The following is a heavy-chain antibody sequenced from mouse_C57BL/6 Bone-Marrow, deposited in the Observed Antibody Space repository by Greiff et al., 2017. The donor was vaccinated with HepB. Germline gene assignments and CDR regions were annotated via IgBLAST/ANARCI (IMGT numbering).Heavy chain of an antibody. Sequence: EVQRVESGGGLVQSGRSLRLSCATSGFTFSDFYMEWVRQAPGKGLEWIAASRNKANDYTTEYSASVKGRFIVSRDTSQSILYLQMNALRAEDTAIYYCARDLYYGNNWYFDVWGTGTTVTVSS. CDR3: ARDLYYGNNWYFDV. D-gene: IGHD2-1*01. V-gene: IGHV7-1*01. CDR2: SRNKANDYTT. CDR1: GFTFSDFY. J-gene: IGHJ1*03.